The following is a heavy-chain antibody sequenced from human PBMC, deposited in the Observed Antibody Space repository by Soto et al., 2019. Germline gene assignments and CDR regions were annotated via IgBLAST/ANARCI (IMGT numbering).Heavy chain of an antibody. V-gene: IGHV1-18*01. J-gene: IGHJ4*02. CDR1: GGSSNRYG. Sequence: GGSSNRYGISWVRQAPGQGLEWMGWISAYNSNTNHAQKLQGRVSMTTDTSTRTAYMKLSSLRSDDTAVYYCVWGYYDTSGYFDYWGQGTLITVSS. D-gene: IGHD3-22*01. CDR2: ISAYNSNT. CDR3: VWGYYDTSGYFDY.